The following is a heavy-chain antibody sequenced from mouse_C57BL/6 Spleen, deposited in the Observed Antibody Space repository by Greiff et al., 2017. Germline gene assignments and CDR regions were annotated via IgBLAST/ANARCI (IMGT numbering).Heavy chain of an antibody. D-gene: IGHD4-1*01. V-gene: IGHV5-9*01. CDR3: ARTGYFDY. J-gene: IGHJ2*01. Sequence: DVKLVESGGGLVKPGGSLKLSCAASGFTFSSYTMSWVRQTPEKRLEWVATISGGGGNTYYPDRVKGRFTIARDNAKNTLYLQMSSLRSEDAALYYCARTGYFDYWGQGTTLTVSS. CDR2: ISGGGGNT. CDR1: GFTFSSYT.